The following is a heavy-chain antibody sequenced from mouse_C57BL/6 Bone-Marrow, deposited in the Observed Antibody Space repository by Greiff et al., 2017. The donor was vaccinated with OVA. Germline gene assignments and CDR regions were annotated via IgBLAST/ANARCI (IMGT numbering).Heavy chain of an antibody. J-gene: IGHJ1*03. CDR2: INPSTGGT. CDR3: ARNYEYEEWYFDV. Sequence: EVQLQQSGPELVKPGASVKISCKASGYSFTGYYMNWVKQSPEKSLEWIGEINPSTGGTTYNQKFKAKATLTVDKSSSTAYMQLKSLTSEDSAVYYCARNYEYEEWYFDVWGTGTTVTVSS. V-gene: IGHV1-42*01. CDR1: GYSFTGYY. D-gene: IGHD2-4*01.